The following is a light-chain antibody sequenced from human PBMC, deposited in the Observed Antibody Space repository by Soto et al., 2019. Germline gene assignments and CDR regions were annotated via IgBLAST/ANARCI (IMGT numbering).Light chain of an antibody. CDR1: SSNIGAGYD. CDR3: QSYDSSLSGSKV. CDR2: GNS. J-gene: IGLJ2*01. Sequence: QSVLTQPPSVSGAPGQRVTISCTGSSSNIGAGYDVHWYQQLPGTAPKLLIYGNSNRPSGVPDRFSGSKSGTSASLAITGLQAEDEADYYCQSYDSSLSGSKVFVGGTLLTVL. V-gene: IGLV1-40*01.